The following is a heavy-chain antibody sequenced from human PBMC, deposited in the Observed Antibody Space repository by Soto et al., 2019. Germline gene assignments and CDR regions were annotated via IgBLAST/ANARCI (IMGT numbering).Heavy chain of an antibody. CDR2: MNPNSGNT. CDR1: GYTFTSYD. D-gene: IGHD6-6*01. CDR3: ARGAGYSSSSGYYYYYMDV. Sequence: ASVKVSCKASGYTFTSYDINWVRQATGQGLEWMGWMNPNSGNTGYAQKFQGRVTMTRNTSISTAYMELSSLRSEDTAVYYCARGAGYSSSSGYYYYYMDVWGKGTTVTVSS. V-gene: IGHV1-8*01. J-gene: IGHJ6*03.